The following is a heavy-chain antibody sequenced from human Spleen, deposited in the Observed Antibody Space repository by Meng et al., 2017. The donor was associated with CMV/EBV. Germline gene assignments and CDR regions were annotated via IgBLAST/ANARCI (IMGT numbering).Heavy chain of an antibody. Sequence: GESLKISCVGSGFTFSTFAMSWVRQAPGKGLEWVSGVSGSGIITYYADSVKGRFTISRDNSKNTLYLQMNSLRGEDTAVYYCAISDYTWGQGTLVTVSS. J-gene: IGHJ5*02. CDR3: AISDYT. D-gene: IGHD4-11*01. CDR2: VSGSGIIT. CDR1: GFTFSTFA. V-gene: IGHV3-23*01.